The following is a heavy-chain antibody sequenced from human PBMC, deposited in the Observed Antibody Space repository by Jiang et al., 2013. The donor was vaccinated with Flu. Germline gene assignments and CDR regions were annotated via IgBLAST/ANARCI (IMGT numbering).Heavy chain of an antibody. CDR2: IWYDGSNK. V-gene: IGHV3-33*01. CDR1: GFRFSSYG. CDR3: ARDRGWNSAWWDY. D-gene: IGHD1-7*01. J-gene: IGHJ4*02. Sequence: QLVESGGGVVQPGNSLSLSCTASGFRFSSYGMHWVRQAPGKGLEWVALIWYDGSNKYYADSVKGRFSISRDDSENTLYLQMNRLRAGDTAVYYCARDRGWNSAWWDYWGQGTLVTVSS.